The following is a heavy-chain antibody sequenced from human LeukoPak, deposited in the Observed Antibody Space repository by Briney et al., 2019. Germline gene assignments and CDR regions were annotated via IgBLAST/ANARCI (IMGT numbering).Heavy chain of an antibody. CDR1: GYTFTSYG. J-gene: IGHJ6*03. Sequence: PVASVKVSCKASGYTFTSYGISWVRQAPGQGLEWMGWISAYNGNTNYAQKLQGRVTMTTDTSTSTAYMELRSLRSDDTAVYYCARGPVLRYFDWLLWGPYYMDAWGKGTTVTISS. CDR2: ISAYNGNT. V-gene: IGHV1-18*01. D-gene: IGHD3-9*01. CDR3: ARGPVLRYFDWLLWGPYYMDA.